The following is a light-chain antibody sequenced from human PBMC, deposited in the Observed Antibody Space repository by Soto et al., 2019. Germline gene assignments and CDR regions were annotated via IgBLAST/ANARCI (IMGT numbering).Light chain of an antibody. CDR2: AVT. V-gene: IGLV2-14*01. CDR3: SSYSSTITV. J-gene: IGLJ3*02. Sequence: QSALTQPASISGSPGQSITISCIVTSSDFGDYNYVSWYQQHPDKAPKLMIYAVTHRPSGVSNRFSGSKSGNTPSLTISGLQAEDGADYYCSSYSSTITVFGGGTRVTVL. CDR1: SSDFGDYNY.